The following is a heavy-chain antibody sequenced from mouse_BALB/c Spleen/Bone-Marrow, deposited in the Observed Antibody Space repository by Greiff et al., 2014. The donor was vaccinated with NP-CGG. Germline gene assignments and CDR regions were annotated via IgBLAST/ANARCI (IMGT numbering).Heavy chain of an antibody. CDR1: GYTFTAYT. CDR2: INPNNGGT. Sequence: VQLQQSGPELVKPGASVKISCKTSGYTFTAYTVHWVKQSHGKSLEWIGGINPNNGGTSYNQKFKGKATLTVDKSSSTAYMELRSQTSEDSAVYYCARWKDGYYSWFAYWGQGTLVTVSA. V-gene: IGHV1-26*01. D-gene: IGHD2-3*01. CDR3: ARWKDGYYSWFAY. J-gene: IGHJ3*01.